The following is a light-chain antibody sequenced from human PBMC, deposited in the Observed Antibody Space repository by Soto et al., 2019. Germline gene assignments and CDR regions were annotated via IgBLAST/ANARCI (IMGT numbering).Light chain of an antibody. Sequence: QLVLTQPPSASASLGASVTLTCTLSSGHSSYAIAWPQQQPEKGPRYLMRLNSDGSQSTGDGIPDLFSGTSSGAERYLTVTSLPAEDEDDYYCQSWGTGILVFGGGTKLTVL. CDR1: SGHSSYA. V-gene: IGLV4-69*01. CDR3: QSWGTGILV. J-gene: IGLJ2*01. CDR2: LNSDGSQ.